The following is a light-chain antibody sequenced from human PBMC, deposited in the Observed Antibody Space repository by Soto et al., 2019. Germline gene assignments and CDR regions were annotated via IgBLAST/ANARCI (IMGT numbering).Light chain of an antibody. J-gene: IGKJ1*01. V-gene: IGKV3-20*01. CDR2: GAS. CDR1: QSVSNNY. Sequence: IVLTQSPGTLSLSPGERATLSCRASQSVSNNYLAWYQQKPGQAPRLLIYGASNRATGIPDRFSGSGSGTDFTLSISRLEPEDFAVYHCQHYGNSPPAWTFGQGTKVEIK. CDR3: QHYGNSPPAWT.